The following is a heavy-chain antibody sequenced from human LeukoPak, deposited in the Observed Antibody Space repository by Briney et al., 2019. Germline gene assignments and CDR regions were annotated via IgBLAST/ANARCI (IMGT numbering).Heavy chain of an antibody. CDR1: GYTFTSYA. J-gene: IGHJ6*04. CDR3: ARVGKWGGYDSGRFNYYYGMDV. V-gene: IGHV1-3*01. Sequence: ASVKVSCKASGYTFTSYAMHWVRQAPGQRLEWMGWINAGNGNTKYSQKFQGRVTITRDTSASTVYMELSGLRSEDTAVYYCARVGKWGGYDSGRFNYYYGMDVWGKGATVTVSS. D-gene: IGHD5-12*01. CDR2: INAGNGNT.